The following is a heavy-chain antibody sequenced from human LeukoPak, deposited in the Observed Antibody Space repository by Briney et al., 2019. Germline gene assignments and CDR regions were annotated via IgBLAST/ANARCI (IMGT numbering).Heavy chain of an antibody. CDR2: IYTSGST. D-gene: IGHD5-18*01. CDR1: GGSISSGSYY. Sequence: PSQTLSLTCTVSGGSISSGSYYWSWIRQPAGKGLEWIGRIYTSGSTNYNPSLESRVTISVDTSKNQFSLKLSSVTAADTAVYYCSGIQLWADDAFDIWGQGTMVTVSS. CDR3: SGIQLWADDAFDI. J-gene: IGHJ3*02. V-gene: IGHV4-61*02.